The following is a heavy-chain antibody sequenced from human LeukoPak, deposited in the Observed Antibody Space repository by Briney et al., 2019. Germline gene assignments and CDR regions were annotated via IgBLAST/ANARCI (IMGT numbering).Heavy chain of an antibody. Sequence: SETLSLTCAVSGYSISSGYYWGWIRQPPGKGLEWIGSIYHSGSTYYNPSLKSRVTISVDTSKNQFSLKLSSVTAADAAVYYCARYYYDSSGYLFDYWGQGTLVTVSS. CDR1: GYSISSGYY. J-gene: IGHJ4*02. CDR2: IYHSGST. V-gene: IGHV4-38-2*01. CDR3: ARYYYDSSGYLFDY. D-gene: IGHD3-22*01.